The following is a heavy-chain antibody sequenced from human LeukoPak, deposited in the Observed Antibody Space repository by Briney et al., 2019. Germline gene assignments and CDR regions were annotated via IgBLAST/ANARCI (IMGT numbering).Heavy chain of an antibody. CDR2: IYTSGST. V-gene: IGHV4-4*09. J-gene: IGHJ4*02. CDR1: GGSISSYY. Sequence: SETLSLTCTVSGGSISSYYWSWIRQPPGKGLEWIGYIYTSGSTNYNPSLKSRVTISVDTSKNQFSLKLSSVTAVDTAVYYCARHAGYGGDFDYWGQGTLVTVSS. CDR3: ARHAGYGGDFDY. D-gene: IGHD4-23*01.